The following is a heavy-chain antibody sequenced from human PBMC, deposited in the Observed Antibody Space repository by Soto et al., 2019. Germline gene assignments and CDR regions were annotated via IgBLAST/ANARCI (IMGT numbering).Heavy chain of an antibody. J-gene: IGHJ6*02. CDR3: AKSFCSGECLVNIVYYQYGMDI. D-gene: IGHD2-21*01. V-gene: IGHV1-46*01. CDR2: INPSGGGT. Sequence: ASVKVSCKSSGYTFTNFYIHWVRQAPGQGLEWMGIINPSGGGTNYAQKFQGRVTMTRDTSSSTVYMELSRLTSKDTAVYYCAKSFCSGECLVNIVYYQYGMDIWGQGTPVTVYS. CDR1: GYTFTNFY.